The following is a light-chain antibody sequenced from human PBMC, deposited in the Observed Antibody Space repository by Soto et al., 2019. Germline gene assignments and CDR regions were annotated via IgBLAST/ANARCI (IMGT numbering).Light chain of an antibody. Sequence: EIVLTQSPATLSLSPGERATLSCRASQSVSSYLAWYQQKPGQAPRLLIYGESTRATGIPARFSGSGSGTEFTLTISSLQPDDFATYYCQQYNSYSWTFGQGTKVDIK. V-gene: IGKV3-15*01. J-gene: IGKJ1*01. CDR1: QSVSSY. CDR2: GES. CDR3: QQYNSYSWT.